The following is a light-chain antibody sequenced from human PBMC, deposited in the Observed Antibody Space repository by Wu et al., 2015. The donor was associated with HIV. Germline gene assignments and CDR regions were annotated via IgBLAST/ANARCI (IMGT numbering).Light chain of an antibody. V-gene: IGKV3-15*01. CDR2: AAS. Sequence: EIVLTQSPGTLSLSPGERATLSCRASQSVSSNYLAWYQQKPGQAPRLLIYAASTRATGIPARFSGNGSGTEFTLTISTMQSEDFATYFCQQYTNWPYTFGQGTKLEIK. CDR1: QSVSSN. J-gene: IGKJ2*01. CDR3: QQYTNWPYT.